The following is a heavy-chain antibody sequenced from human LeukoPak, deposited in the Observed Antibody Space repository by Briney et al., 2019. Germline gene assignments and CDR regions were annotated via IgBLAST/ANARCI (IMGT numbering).Heavy chain of an antibody. Sequence: SETLSLTCADSGGSISSSNWWSWVRQPPGKGLEWIGEIYHSGSTDYNPSLKSRVTISVDKSKNQFSLKLSSVTAADTAVYYCARSVTSYTEFDYWGQGTLVTVSS. CDR2: IYHSGST. CDR1: GGSISSSNW. V-gene: IGHV4-4*02. CDR3: ARSVTSYTEFDY. J-gene: IGHJ4*02. D-gene: IGHD2-2*01.